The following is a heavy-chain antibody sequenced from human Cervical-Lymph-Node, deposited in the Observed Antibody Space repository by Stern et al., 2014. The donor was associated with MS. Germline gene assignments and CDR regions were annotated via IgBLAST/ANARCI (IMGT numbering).Heavy chain of an antibody. CDR1: GLSFSDAA. J-gene: IGHJ3*02. CDR2: IRGKAKNYAT. V-gene: IGHV3-73*01. CDR3: SPASAI. Sequence: EVQLVESGGGLVQPGGSLKLSCVVSGLSFSDAAVHWVRQASGKGLGWVGRIRGKAKNYATSYAASVKGRFTLSRTDSQNTAYLLMNSLKREDTAVYYCSPASAIWGQGTAVTVSS.